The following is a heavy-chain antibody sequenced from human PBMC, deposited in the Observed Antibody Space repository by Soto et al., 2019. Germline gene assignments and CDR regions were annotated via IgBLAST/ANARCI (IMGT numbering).Heavy chain of an antibody. CDR3: AKDPPNYDILTGYYPDDAFDI. Sequence: SETLSLTCAVYGGSFSGYYWSWIRQPPGKGLEWIGEINHSGSTNYNPSLKSRVTISVDTSKNQFSLKLSSVTAADTAVYYCAKDPPNYDILTGYYPDDAFDIWGQGTMVTVSS. J-gene: IGHJ3*02. CDR2: INHSGST. CDR1: GGSFSGYY. D-gene: IGHD3-9*01. V-gene: IGHV4-34*01.